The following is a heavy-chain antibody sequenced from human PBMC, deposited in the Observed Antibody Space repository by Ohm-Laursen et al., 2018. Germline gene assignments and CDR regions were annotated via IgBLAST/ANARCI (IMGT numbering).Heavy chain of an antibody. CDR2: IVVGSGNT. D-gene: IGHD5-18*01. V-gene: IGHV1-58*01. CDR1: GFTFTSSA. CDR3: VADYDSSYGFSY. Sequence: SVKVSCKASGFTFTSSAVQWVRQARGQRLEWIGWIVVGSGNTNYAQKFQERVTITGDMSTSTAYMELSSLRSEDTAVYYCVADYDSSYGFSYWGQGTLVTVSS. J-gene: IGHJ4*02.